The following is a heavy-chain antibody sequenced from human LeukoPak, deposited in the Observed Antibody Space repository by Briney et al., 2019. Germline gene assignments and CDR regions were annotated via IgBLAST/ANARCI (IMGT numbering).Heavy chain of an antibody. V-gene: IGHV4-4*07. CDR1: GGSISSYY. D-gene: IGHD5-18*01. CDR2: IYTSGST. Sequence: SETLSLTSTVSGGSISSYYWNWLRQPAGKGLEWIGRIYTSGSTNYNPSLKSRVTMSVDTSKNQFSLKLSSVTAADTAVYYCAEVRRDTAMVTWGQGTLVTVSS. CDR3: AEVRRDTAMVT. J-gene: IGHJ5*02.